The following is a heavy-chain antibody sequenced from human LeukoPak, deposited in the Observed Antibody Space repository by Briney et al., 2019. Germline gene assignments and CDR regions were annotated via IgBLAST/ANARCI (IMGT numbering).Heavy chain of an antibody. Sequence: GASVKVSCKASGGTFSSYAISWVRQAPGQGLEWMGGITPIFGTANYAQKFQGRVTITADESTSTAYMELSSLRSEDTAVYYCAREVWRYFAFDPWGQGTLVTVSS. J-gene: IGHJ5*02. D-gene: IGHD3-9*01. V-gene: IGHV1-69*13. CDR2: ITPIFGTA. CDR3: AREVWRYFAFDP. CDR1: GGTFSSYA.